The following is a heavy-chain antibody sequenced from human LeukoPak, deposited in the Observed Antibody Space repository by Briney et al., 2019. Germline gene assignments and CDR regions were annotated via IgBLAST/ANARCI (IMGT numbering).Heavy chain of an antibody. CDR3: AKDLLDYDILTGPSSDY. J-gene: IGHJ4*02. CDR1: GYTFTSYG. Sequence: GASVKVSFKASGYTFTSYGISWVRQAPGQGLEWMGWISAYNGNTNYAQKLQGRVTMTTDTSTSTDYMELRSLRSDRTAVLFFAKDLLDYDILTGPSSDYWGQGTLVTVSS. D-gene: IGHD3-9*01. V-gene: IGHV1-18*01. CDR2: ISAYNGNT.